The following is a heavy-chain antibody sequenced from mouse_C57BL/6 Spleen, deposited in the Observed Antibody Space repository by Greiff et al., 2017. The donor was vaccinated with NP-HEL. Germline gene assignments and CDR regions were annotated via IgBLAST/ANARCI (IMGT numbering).Heavy chain of an antibody. J-gene: IGHJ2*01. Sequence: QVQLQQSGPELVKPGASVKISCKASGYAFSSSWMNWVKQRPGKGLEWIGRIYPGDGDTNYNGKFKGKATLTADKSSSTAYMQLSSLTSEDSAVYFCASSGYDYDPYYFGYWGQGTTLTVSS. D-gene: IGHD2-4*01. CDR3: ASSGYDYDPYYFGY. CDR2: IYPGDGDT. CDR1: GYAFSSSW. V-gene: IGHV1-82*01.